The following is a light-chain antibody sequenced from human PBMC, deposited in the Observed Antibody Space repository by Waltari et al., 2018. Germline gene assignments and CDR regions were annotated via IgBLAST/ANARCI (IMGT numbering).Light chain of an antibody. Sequence: DIVMIQSPDSLAVSLGERATINCRSSQSLFYSSNNKNYLAWYQQKPGQPARLLIYWASIRESGVPDRFSGSGSGTDFLLTISSLQAEDVAVYYCQQYYNTPLTFGGGTKVEIK. CDR3: QQYYNTPLT. CDR1: QSLFYSSNNKNY. CDR2: WAS. J-gene: IGKJ4*01. V-gene: IGKV4-1*01.